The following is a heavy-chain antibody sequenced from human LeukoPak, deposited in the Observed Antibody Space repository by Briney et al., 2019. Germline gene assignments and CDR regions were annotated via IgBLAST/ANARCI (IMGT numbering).Heavy chain of an antibody. J-gene: IGHJ4*02. D-gene: IGHD6-13*01. Sequence: SVKVSCKASGGTFSSYAISWVRQAPGQGLEWMGGIIPIFGTANYAQKFQGRVTITTDESTSTAYMELSSLRSEDTAVYYCAKLSSWTLYYFDYWGQGTLVTVSS. CDR3: AKLSSWTLYYFDY. CDR1: GGTFSSYA. CDR2: IIPIFGTA. V-gene: IGHV1-69*05.